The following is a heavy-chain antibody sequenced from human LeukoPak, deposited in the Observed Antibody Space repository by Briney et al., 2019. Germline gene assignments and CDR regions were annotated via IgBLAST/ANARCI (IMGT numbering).Heavy chain of an antibody. CDR1: GYTFTSYY. Sequence: ASVKVSCKASGYTFTSYYMHWVRQAPGQGLEWMGIINPSGGSTSYAQKFQGRVTMTRDTSTSTAYMELSSLRSEDTAVYYCARGCGGDCVGSSFDYWGQGTLVTVSS. J-gene: IGHJ4*02. V-gene: IGHV1-46*01. CDR2: INPSGGST. D-gene: IGHD2-21*02. CDR3: ARGCGGDCVGSSFDY.